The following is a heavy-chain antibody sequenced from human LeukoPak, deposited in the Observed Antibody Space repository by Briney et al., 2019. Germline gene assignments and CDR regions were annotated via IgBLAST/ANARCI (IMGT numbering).Heavy chain of an antibody. CDR3: ARGEYYYGSGRGAFDI. D-gene: IGHD3-10*01. CDR2: SNPSGGST. V-gene: IGHV1-46*01. CDR1: GDTFTTDY. J-gene: IGHJ3*02. Sequence: ASVKVSCKASGDTFTTDYIHWVRQGPGQGPEWMGVSNPSGGSTTNAQKFQGRVTMTRDTSTSTVYMELSSLRSEDTAVYYCARGEYYYGSGRGAFDIWGQGTVVTVSS.